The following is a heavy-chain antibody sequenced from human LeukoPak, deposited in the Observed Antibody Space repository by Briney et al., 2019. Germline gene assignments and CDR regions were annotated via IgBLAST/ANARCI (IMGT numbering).Heavy chain of an antibody. J-gene: IGHJ1*01. V-gene: IGHV3-33*06. D-gene: IGHD2-15*01. Sequence: PGGSLRLSCAACGVTFRRDGKQGGREAPGKGGEWGAVIWYEGSNKYYADSVKGRFTISRDNSKTTLYLQMNSLRAEDTAVYYCANSGYCSGGSCPEEYFQHWGQGTLVTVSS. CDR2: IWYEGSNK. CDR3: ANSGYCSGGSCPEEYFQH. CDR1: GVTFRRDG.